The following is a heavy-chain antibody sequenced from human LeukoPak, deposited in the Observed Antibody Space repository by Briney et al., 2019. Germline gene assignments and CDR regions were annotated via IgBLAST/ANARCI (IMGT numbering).Heavy chain of an antibody. CDR2: IYPGDSDT. Sequence: PGESLKISCKGSGYSFTSYWIGWVRQMPGKGLEWMGIIYPGDSDTRFSPSFQGQVTISVDKSFSTAYLQWSSLRASDTAMYYCARRIAAADNYFDYWGQGTLVTVSP. D-gene: IGHD6-13*01. J-gene: IGHJ4*02. CDR1: GYSFTSYW. CDR3: ARRIAAADNYFDY. V-gene: IGHV5-51*01.